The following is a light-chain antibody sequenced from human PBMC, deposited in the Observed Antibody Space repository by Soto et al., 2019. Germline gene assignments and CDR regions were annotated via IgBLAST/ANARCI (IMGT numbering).Light chain of an antibody. V-gene: IGLV2-14*01. Sequence: QSVLTQPASVSGSPGQSITVSCTGTSSDIGTYNYVSWYQQHPGKAPKLMIYDVTNRPSGVSNRFSGSKSGNTASLTISGLQAEDEAHYYCSSYTNSGTVVFGGGTKLTVL. CDR1: SSDIGTYNY. CDR2: DVT. CDR3: SSYTNSGTVV. J-gene: IGLJ2*01.